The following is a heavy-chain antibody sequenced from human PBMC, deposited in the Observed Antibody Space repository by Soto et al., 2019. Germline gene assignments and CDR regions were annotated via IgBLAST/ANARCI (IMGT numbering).Heavy chain of an antibody. CDR1: GFTCNSYD. V-gene: IGHV3-23*01. CDR2: ILVGGST. Sequence: PGGSLRLSCAASGFTCNSYDMSWVRQAPGKGLEWVSTILVGGSTHYPDSVKGRFTISRDNSKNTAFLQMNSLTAGGTAVYYCAKATATGGGAFDICGQGTVVTVSS. CDR3: AKATATGGGAFDI. J-gene: IGHJ3*02. D-gene: IGHD2-8*02.